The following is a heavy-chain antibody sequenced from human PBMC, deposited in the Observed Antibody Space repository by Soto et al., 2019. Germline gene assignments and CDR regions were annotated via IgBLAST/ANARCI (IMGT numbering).Heavy chain of an antibody. Sequence: QVQLQQWGAGPLRPLETLSLTCGVSGGSFSGHYWAWIRQSPGKGLGWIGEINDRGSINYNPSLKSRVSISVDTSKNHYSLNLRSVTAADPAVYYCARESHDILTGPPWVWYFDLWGRGTLVTVSS. D-gene: IGHD3-9*01. V-gene: IGHV4-34*01. J-gene: IGHJ2*01. CDR3: ARESHDILTGPPWVWYFDL. CDR2: INDRGSI. CDR1: GGSFSGHY.